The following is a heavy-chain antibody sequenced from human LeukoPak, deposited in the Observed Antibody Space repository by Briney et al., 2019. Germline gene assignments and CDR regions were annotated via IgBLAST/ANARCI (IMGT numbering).Heavy chain of an antibody. CDR3: AREECSGGSCYCTY. D-gene: IGHD2-15*01. J-gene: IGHJ4*02. CDR2: IYYSGST. V-gene: IGHV4-59*01. CDR1: GGSISSYY. Sequence: PSETLSLTCTVSGGSISSYYWSWIRQPPGKGLEWIGYIYYSGSTNYNPSLKSRVTISVGTSKNQFSLKLSSVTAADTAVYYCAREECSGGSCYCTYWGQGTLVTVSS.